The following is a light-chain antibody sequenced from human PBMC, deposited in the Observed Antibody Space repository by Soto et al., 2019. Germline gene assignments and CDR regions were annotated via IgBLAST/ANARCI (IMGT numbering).Light chain of an antibody. V-gene: IGKV1-5*01. J-gene: IGKJ1*01. CDR2: DAS. CDR3: QLYNIYSRT. Sequence: DIQMTQSPSTLSASVGDRVTITCRASQSISRWLASYQQKPGKAPKLLIYDASSLEGGVPSRFSGSGSGTEFTLTISSLQPDDFATYYCQLYNIYSRTFGQGTKV. CDR1: QSISRW.